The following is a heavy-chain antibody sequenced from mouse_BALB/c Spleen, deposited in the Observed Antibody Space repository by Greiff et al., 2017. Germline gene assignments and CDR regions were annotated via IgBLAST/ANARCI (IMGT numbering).Heavy chain of an antibody. J-gene: IGHJ4*01. CDR1: GFTFSSFG. CDR2: ISSGSSTI. V-gene: IGHV5-17*02. Sequence: EVKVVESGGGLVQPGGSRKLSCAASGFTFSSFGMHWVRQAPAKGLEWVAYISSGSSTIYYADTVKGRFTISRDNPKNTLFLQMTSLRSEDTAMYYCARSGGSYYAMDDWGQGTSVTVSS. D-gene: IGHD3-1*01. CDR3: ARSGGSYYAMDD.